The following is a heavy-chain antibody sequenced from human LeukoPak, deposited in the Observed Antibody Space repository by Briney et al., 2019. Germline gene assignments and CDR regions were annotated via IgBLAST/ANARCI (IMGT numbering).Heavy chain of an antibody. J-gene: IGHJ4*02. D-gene: IGHD3-10*01. V-gene: IGHV1-2*02. CDR2: INPNSGGT. CDR3: ASSIRLGVITNI. CDR1: GYTFTGYY. Sequence: ASVKVSCKASGYTFTGYYMHWVRQAPGQGREGMGWINPNSGGTNYAQKFQGRVTMTRDTSISTAYMELSRLRSDATAVYYCASSIRLGVITNIWGQGTLVTVSS.